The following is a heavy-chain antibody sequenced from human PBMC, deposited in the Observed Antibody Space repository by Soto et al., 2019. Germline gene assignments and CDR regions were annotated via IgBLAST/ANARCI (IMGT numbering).Heavy chain of an antibody. CDR2: ISAGGGTT. J-gene: IGHJ4*02. D-gene: IGHD6-13*01. CDR3: AKRLIYNRNWYYFDS. Sequence: EVQLLESGGGLVQPGGSLRLSCAASGFTFSSYAMSWVRQAPGKGLEWVSTISAGGGTTYYADSVKGRFAISRDNSKNTLYLQMNSLRAENTAVYYCAKRLIYNRNWYYFDSWGQGTLVTVSS. V-gene: IGHV3-23*01. CDR1: GFTFSSYA.